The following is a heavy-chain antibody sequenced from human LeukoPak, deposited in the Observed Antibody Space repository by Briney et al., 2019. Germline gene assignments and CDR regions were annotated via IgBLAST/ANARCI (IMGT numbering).Heavy chain of an antibody. D-gene: IGHD2-21*02. J-gene: IGHJ1*01. Sequence: SETQSLTCTVSGVSISRSADYWGRVRQPPGKRLEWIGSIYYSGTTYYNPSLKSRVTISLDTSKNQFSLKLSSVTAADTAVYYCAKLVTAIVDFWGQGTLVTVSS. CDR1: GVSISRSADY. V-gene: IGHV4-39*07. CDR2: IYYSGTT. CDR3: AKLVTAIVDF.